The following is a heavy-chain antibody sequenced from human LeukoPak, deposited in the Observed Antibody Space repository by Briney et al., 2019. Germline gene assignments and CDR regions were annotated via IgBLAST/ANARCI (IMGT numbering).Heavy chain of an antibody. CDR1: GYTFTSYY. Sequence: ASVKVSCKASGYTFTSYYMHWVRQAPGQGLEWMGIINPSGGSTSYAQKFQGRVTITADKSTSTAYMELSSLRSEDTAVYYCARGSGSNFDYWGQGTLVTVSS. D-gene: IGHD3-10*01. CDR2: INPSGGST. J-gene: IGHJ4*02. V-gene: IGHV1-46*01. CDR3: ARGSGSNFDY.